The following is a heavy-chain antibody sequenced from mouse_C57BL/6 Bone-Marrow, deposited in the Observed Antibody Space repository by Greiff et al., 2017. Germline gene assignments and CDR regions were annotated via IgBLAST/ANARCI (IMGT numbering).Heavy chain of an antibody. Sequence: QLQQPGAELVKPGASVKLSCKASGYTFTSYWMHWVKQRPGRGLEWIGRIDPNSGGTKYNEKFKSKATLTVDKPSSTAYMQLSSLTSEDSAVYYCATPYYSTLYYAMDYWGQGTSVTVSS. V-gene: IGHV1-72*01. J-gene: IGHJ4*01. D-gene: IGHD2-5*01. CDR3: ATPYYSTLYYAMDY. CDR2: IDPNSGGT. CDR1: GYTFTSYW.